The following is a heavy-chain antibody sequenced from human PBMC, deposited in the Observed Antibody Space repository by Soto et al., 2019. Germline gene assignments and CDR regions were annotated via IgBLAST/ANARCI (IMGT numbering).Heavy chain of an antibody. J-gene: IGHJ4*02. CDR3: AKGWVSGSNKYYFES. Sequence: QVQLVESGGGVVRPGRSLRLSCVASGFTFRAYGMHRVLQAPAKGLEWVAGISHHGLKEHYAASVKGGFTISRDNSKKTVYLQLNSLRGDDTAGYYGAKGWVSGSNKYYFESLGQGTLVTFSS. D-gene: IGHD1-26*01. CDR2: ISHHGLKE. CDR1: GFTFRAYG. V-gene: IGHV3-30*18.